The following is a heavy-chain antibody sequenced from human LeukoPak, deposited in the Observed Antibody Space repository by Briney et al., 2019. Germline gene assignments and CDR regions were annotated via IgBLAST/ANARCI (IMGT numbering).Heavy chain of an antibody. Sequence: PGGSLRLSCAASGFTFSSYAMHWVRQAPGKGLEWVAVISYDGSNKYYADSVKGRFTISRDNSKNTLYLQMNSLRAEDTAVYYCASISGSYWDYWGQGTLVTVSS. CDR3: ASISGSYWDY. CDR1: GFTFSSYA. V-gene: IGHV3-30-3*02. D-gene: IGHD1-26*01. J-gene: IGHJ4*02. CDR2: ISYDGSNK.